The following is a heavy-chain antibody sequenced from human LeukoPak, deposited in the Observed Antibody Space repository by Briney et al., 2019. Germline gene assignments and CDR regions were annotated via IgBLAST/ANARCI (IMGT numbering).Heavy chain of an antibody. CDR2: ISGSTSST. Sequence: GGSLRLSCAASGFTFSSYAMSWVRQAPGKGLEWVSAISGSTSSTYYADSVKGRFTISRDNSKNTLYLQMNSLRAEDTAVYYCVKDDRLSSGYGSSDYWGQGTLVTVSS. J-gene: IGHJ4*02. V-gene: IGHV3-23*01. CDR1: GFTFSSYA. D-gene: IGHD3-10*01. CDR3: VKDDRLSSGYGSSDY.